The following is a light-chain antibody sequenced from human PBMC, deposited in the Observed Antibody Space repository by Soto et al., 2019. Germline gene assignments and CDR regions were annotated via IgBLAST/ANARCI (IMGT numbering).Light chain of an antibody. CDR1: SSNVGSYKL. CDR3: CSSGGSPTDV. Sequence: QSVLTQPASVSGSPGQSITISCTGTSSNVGSYKLVSWYQQHPGKAPKLMIFEVNKRPSGVSNRFSGYKSGNTASLTISGLKVEDEADYYCCSSGGSPTDVFGTGTKLTVL. V-gene: IGLV2-23*02. CDR2: EVN. J-gene: IGLJ1*01.